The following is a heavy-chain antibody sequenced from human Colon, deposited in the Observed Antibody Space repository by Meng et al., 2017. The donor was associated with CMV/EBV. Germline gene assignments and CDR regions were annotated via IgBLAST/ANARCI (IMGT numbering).Heavy chain of an antibody. Sequence: RTGSVSGGSSSRGGYYWSWIRQHPGKALEWIGYIYYSGSTYYNPSLKSRVTMSVDTSKNQFSLKMSSVTAADTAVYYCARGKSHFDYWGQGTLVTVSS. J-gene: IGHJ4*02. CDR3: ARGKSHFDY. V-gene: IGHV4-31*03. CDR1: GGSSSRGGYY. CDR2: IYYSGST.